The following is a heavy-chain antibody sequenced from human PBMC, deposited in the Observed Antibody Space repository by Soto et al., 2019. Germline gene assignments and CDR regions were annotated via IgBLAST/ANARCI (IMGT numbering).Heavy chain of an antibody. CDR1: GFTVSSNY. J-gene: IGHJ3*02. V-gene: IGHV3-53*01. D-gene: IGHD2-21*02. CDR2: IYSGGST. Sequence: GGSLRLSCAASGFTVSSNYMSWVRQAPGKGLEWVSVIYSGGSTYYADSVKGRFTISRDNSKNTLYLQMNSLRAGDTAVYYCARAGDCGGDCYSGAFDIWGQGTMVTVSS. CDR3: ARAGDCGGDCYSGAFDI.